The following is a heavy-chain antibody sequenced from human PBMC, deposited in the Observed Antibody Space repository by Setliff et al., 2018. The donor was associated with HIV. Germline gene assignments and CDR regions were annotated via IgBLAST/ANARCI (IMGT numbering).Heavy chain of an antibody. Sequence: SETLSLTCTVSGGSISSGDYYWSWIRQPPGKGLDWIGYIYYSGSTYHNPPLMSRVTISLDTSKNQFSLKLSSVTAADTAVYYCAAGLWFGEFSLWQYWHFDLWGRGTLVTVSS. CDR3: AAGLWFGEFSLWQYWHFDL. V-gene: IGHV4-30-4*08. J-gene: IGHJ2*01. D-gene: IGHD3-10*01. CDR2: IYYSGST. CDR1: GGSISSGDYY.